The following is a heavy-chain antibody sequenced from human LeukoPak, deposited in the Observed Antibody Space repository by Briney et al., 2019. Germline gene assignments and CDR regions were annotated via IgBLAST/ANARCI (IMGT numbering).Heavy chain of an antibody. CDR1: GFTFSSYS. Sequence: PGGSLRLSCAASGFTFSSYSMNWVRQAPGKGLEWVSSISSSSSYIYYADSVKGRFTISRDNAKNSLYLQMNSLRAEDTAVYYCARGPRDSSSWDIDYWGQGTLVTVSS. CDR3: ARGPRDSSSWDIDY. CDR2: ISSSSSYI. J-gene: IGHJ4*02. V-gene: IGHV3-21*01. D-gene: IGHD6-13*01.